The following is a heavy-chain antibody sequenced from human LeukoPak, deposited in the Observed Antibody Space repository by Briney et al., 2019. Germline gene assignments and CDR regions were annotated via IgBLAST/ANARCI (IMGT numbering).Heavy chain of an antibody. CDR2: IFGSGGSP. J-gene: IGHJ4*02. Sequence: PGGSLRLSCEPSGFTFGSFAMYLVRQAPGKGLDWIAGIFGSGGSPHYADSVKGRFTTSRDNSKNTVYLQIKSLRAEDTAVYYCGKTTAGYSSGQKPAWPVDYWGQGTLVTVSS. V-gene: IGHV3-23*01. CDR1: GFTFGSFA. CDR3: GKTTAGYSSGQKPAWPVDY. D-gene: IGHD5-18*01.